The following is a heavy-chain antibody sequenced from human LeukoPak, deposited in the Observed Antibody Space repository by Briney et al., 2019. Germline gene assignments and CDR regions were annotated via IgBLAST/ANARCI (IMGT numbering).Heavy chain of an antibody. Sequence: GGSLRLSCAASGFTFSSYWMHWVRQAPGKGLVWVSRINSDGSTTSYADSVKGRFTISRDNAKNTLYPQTNSLRAEDTAVYYCARDDYGGRGEFDYWGQGTLVTVSS. J-gene: IGHJ4*02. V-gene: IGHV3-74*01. CDR1: GFTFSSYW. CDR2: INSDGSTT. CDR3: ARDDYGGRGEFDY. D-gene: IGHD4-23*01.